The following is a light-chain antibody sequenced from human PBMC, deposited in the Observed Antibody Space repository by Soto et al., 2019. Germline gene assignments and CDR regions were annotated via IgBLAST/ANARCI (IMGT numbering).Light chain of an antibody. CDR3: QQHYSIPQT. CDR1: QSVLYSSNNKHY. CDR2: WAS. V-gene: IGKV4-1*01. Sequence: DIVMTQSPDSLAVSLGERATINCKSSQSVLYSSNNKHYLAWYQQKPGQPPKLLIYWASTRESGVPDRFSGSGSGTDFTLTISSLQAEDVAAYYCQQHYSIPQTFGQGTKVEIK. J-gene: IGKJ1*01.